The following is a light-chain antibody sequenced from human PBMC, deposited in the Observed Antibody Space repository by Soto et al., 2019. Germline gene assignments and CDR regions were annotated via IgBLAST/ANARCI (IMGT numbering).Light chain of an antibody. V-gene: IGLV2-14*03. CDR3: TSFTDTGTVI. CDR2: DVS. Sequence: QSALTQPASVSGSPGQSFTISCTGTNSDVGAYHSVSWYQQHPGKAPKLIIFDVSNRPSGVSDRFSGSKSGNTASLTISGLQAEDEADYYCTSFTDTGTVIFGGGTQLTVL. CDR1: NSDVGAYHS. J-gene: IGLJ2*01.